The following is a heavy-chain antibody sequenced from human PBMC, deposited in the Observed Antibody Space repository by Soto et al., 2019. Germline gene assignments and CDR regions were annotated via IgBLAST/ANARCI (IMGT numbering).Heavy chain of an antibody. V-gene: IGHV4-61*01. Sequence: PSETLSLTCTVSGGSISSGCYYWSWIRQHPGKGLEWIGYIYYSGSTNYNPSLKSRVTISVDTSKNQFSLKPSSVTAADTAVYYCARVGRDYGVSIYYYGMDVWGQGTTVTVSS. CDR2: IYYSGST. CDR1: GGSISSGCYY. D-gene: IGHD4-17*01. J-gene: IGHJ6*02. CDR3: ARVGRDYGVSIYYYGMDV.